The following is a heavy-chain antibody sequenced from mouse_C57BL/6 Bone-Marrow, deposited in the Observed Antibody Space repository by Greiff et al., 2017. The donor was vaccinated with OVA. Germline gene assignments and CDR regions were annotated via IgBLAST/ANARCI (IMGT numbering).Heavy chain of an antibody. D-gene: IGHD1-2*01. J-gene: IGHJ3*01. CDR3: ARHYVTAPFAY. CDR1: GFTFSDYY. V-gene: IGHV5-12*01. Sequence: DVKVEESGGGLVQPGGSLKLSCAASGFTFSDYYMYWVRQTPEKRLEWVAYISNGGGSTYYPDTVKGRFTISRDNAKNTLYLQMSRLKSEDTAMYYCARHYVTAPFAYWGQGTLVTVSA. CDR2: ISNGGGST.